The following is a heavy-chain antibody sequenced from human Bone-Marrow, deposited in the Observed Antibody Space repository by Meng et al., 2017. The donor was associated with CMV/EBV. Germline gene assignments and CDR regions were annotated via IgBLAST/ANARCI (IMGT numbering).Heavy chain of an antibody. V-gene: IGHV4-39*07. D-gene: IGHD6-13*01. CDR3: ARALGSYSSSWYWGG. Sequence: SETLSLTCTVSGGSISSSSYYWGWIRQPPGKGLEWIGSIYYSGSTYYNPSLKSRVTISVDTSKNQFSLKLSSVTAADTAVYYCARALGSYSSSWYWGGWGQGTLVNGSS. J-gene: IGHJ4*02. CDR2: IYYSGST. CDR1: GGSISSSSYY.